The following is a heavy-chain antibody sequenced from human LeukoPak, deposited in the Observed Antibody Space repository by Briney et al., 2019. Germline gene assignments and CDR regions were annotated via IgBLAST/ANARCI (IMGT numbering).Heavy chain of an antibody. CDR1: GFTFSTSG. D-gene: IGHD3-10*01. V-gene: IGHV3-30*02. CDR3: ASDGRRSGSYSNYFDY. Sequence: GGSLRLSCAASGFTFSTSGMHWVRQAPGKGLEWVAFIRYDGSNTYYADSVKGRFTISRDNSKNTLFLQMNSLRAEDAALYYCASDGRRSGSYSNYFDYWGQGTLVTVSS. J-gene: IGHJ4*02. CDR2: IRYDGSNT.